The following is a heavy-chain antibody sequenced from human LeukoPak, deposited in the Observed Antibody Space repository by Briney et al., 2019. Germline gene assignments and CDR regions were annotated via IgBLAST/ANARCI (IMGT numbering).Heavy chain of an antibody. D-gene: IGHD6-19*01. CDR3: ARGTSGWSPTPFDY. J-gene: IGHJ4*02. CDR2: IYSGGIT. Sequence: GGSLRLSCAASGFTVSSNYMSWVRQAPEKGPEWVSVIYSGGITYYADSVKGRFAISRDNSKNTLYLQRNSLRAEDTAVYYCARGTSGWSPTPFDYWGQGTLVTVSS. V-gene: IGHV3-53*01. CDR1: GFTVSSNY.